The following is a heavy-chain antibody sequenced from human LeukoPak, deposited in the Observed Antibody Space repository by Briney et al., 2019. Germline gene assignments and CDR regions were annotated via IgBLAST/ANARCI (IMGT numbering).Heavy chain of an antibody. V-gene: IGHV3-21*01. CDR1: GFTFSSYS. J-gene: IGHJ3*02. CDR3: ARDSSKRLGAFDI. Sequence: GGSLRLSCAASGFTFSSYSMNWVRQAPGKGLEWVSSISSSSSYIYYADSVKGRFTISRDNAKNSLYLQMNSLRAEDTALYYCARDSSKRLGAFDIWGQGTMVTVSS. CDR2: ISSSSSYI. D-gene: IGHD5-24*01.